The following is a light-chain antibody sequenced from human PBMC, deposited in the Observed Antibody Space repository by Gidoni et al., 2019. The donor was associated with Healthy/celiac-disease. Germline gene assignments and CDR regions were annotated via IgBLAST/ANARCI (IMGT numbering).Light chain of an antibody. V-gene: IGKV2-28*01. Sequence: DMVMTQSPLSLAVTPGEPASISCRSSQSLLHSNGYNYLDWYLQKPGQSPQLLIYLGSNRASGVPDRFSGSGSGTDFTLKISRVEAEDVGVYYCMQALQTPWTFGQGTKVKSN. CDR1: QSLLHSNGYNY. J-gene: IGKJ1*01. CDR2: LGS. CDR3: MQALQTPWT.